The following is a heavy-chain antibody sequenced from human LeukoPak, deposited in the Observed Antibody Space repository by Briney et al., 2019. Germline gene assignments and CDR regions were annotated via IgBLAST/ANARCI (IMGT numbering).Heavy chain of an antibody. CDR1: GYTFTGYY. CDR2: INPNSGGT. V-gene: IGHV1-2*02. Sequence: ASVKVSCKASGYTFTGYYMHWVRQAPGQGLEWMGWINPNSGGTNYAQKFQGRVTMTRDMSISTAYMELSRLRSDDTAVYYCARSKTSGSYYPFDAFDIWGQGTMVTVSS. J-gene: IGHJ3*02. D-gene: IGHD1-26*01. CDR3: ARSKTSGSYYPFDAFDI.